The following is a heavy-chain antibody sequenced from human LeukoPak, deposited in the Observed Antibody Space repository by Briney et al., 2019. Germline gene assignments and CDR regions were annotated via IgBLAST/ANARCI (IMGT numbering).Heavy chain of an antibody. V-gene: IGHV5-51*01. Sequence: GESLKISCKGSGYSFTTYWIGWVRQMPGKGLEWMGIIYPGDSDARYSPSFQGQVTFSADKSITTAYLQWSSLKASDTAMYYCARRRDSSGYYLDYWGQGTLVTVSS. D-gene: IGHD3-22*01. J-gene: IGHJ4*02. CDR3: ARRRDSSGYYLDY. CDR1: GYSFTTYW. CDR2: IYPGDSDA.